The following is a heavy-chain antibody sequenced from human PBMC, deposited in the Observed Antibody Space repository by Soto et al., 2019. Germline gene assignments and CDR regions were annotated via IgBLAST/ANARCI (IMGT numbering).Heavy chain of an antibody. V-gene: IGHV3-23*01. CDR2: ISGSGGST. D-gene: IGHD1-7*01. CDR3: AKDLGPGELELPGWFDP. J-gene: IGHJ5*02. Sequence: PGESLKISCAASGFTFSSYSMSWVRQAPGKGLEWVSAISGSGGSTYYADSVKGRFTISRDNSKNTLYLQMNSLRAEATAVYYCAKDLGPGELELPGWFDPWGQGTLVTVSS. CDR1: GFTFSSYS.